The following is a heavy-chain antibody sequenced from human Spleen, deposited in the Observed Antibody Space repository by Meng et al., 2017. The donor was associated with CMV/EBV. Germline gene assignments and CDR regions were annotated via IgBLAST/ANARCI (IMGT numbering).Heavy chain of an antibody. CDR2: IYYSGST. V-gene: IGHV4-39*07. Sequence: QLRVRESGHGLVKHSETLPLTCTVSGGSISSSSYYWGWSRQPPGKGLEWIGSIYYSGSTYYNPSLKSRVTISVDTSKNQFSLKLSSVTAADTAVYYCARAKGDSSSSPYYFDYWGQGTLVTVSS. CDR1: GGSISSSSYY. CDR3: ARAKGDSSSSPYYFDY. J-gene: IGHJ4*02. D-gene: IGHD6-6*01.